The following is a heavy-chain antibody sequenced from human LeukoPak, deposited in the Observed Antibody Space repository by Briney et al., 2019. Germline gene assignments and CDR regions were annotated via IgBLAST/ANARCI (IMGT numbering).Heavy chain of an antibody. D-gene: IGHD1-26*01. J-gene: IGHJ4*02. CDR1: GFTFSSYA. V-gene: IGHV3-23*01. CDR2: ITGSGATT. CDR3: AKSNSEYRIGSVSSAY. Sequence: GASLRLSCAASGFTFSSYAMSWVRQAPGKGLEWVSTITGSGATTYYADSVKGRFTMSRATSKNTLTLYLHMNSLRAEDTAVYYCAKSNSEYRIGSVSSAYWGQGTLVAVSS.